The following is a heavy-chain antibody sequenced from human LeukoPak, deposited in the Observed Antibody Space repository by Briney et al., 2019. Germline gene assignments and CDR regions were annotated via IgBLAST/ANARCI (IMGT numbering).Heavy chain of an antibody. J-gene: IGHJ4*02. Sequence: PSETLSLTCTVSGGSTSSYYWSWIRQPPGKGLEWIGYIYYSGSTNYNPSLKSRVTISVDTSKNQFSLKLSSVTAADTAVYYCARRSGYDIFDYWGQGTLVTVSS. CDR1: GGSTSSYY. CDR3: ARRSGYDIFDY. D-gene: IGHD5-12*01. V-gene: IGHV4-59*08. CDR2: IYYSGST.